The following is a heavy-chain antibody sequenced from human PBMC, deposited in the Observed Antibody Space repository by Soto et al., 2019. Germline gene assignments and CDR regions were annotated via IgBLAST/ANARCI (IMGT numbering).Heavy chain of an antibody. CDR2: MTPSGSSS. Sequence: GGSLRLSCAASGFTFSDHYMSWIRQAPGKGLEWISYMTPSGSSSSYADSVKGRFTISRDNAKNSLYLQMNSLRGDDTAVYYCARELSGNYLAFDLWGQGTMVTVSS. D-gene: IGHD1-26*01. CDR3: ARELSGNYLAFDL. CDR1: GFTFSDHY. V-gene: IGHV3-11*01. J-gene: IGHJ3*01.